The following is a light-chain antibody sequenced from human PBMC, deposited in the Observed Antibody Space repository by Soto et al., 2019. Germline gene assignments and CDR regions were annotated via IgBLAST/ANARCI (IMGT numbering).Light chain of an antibody. J-gene: IGKJ5*01. Sequence: EIVLTQSPATLSFSPGERATLSCRASRSVRRYLAWYQQKPGQAPRLLIYDASNSASGIPARFSGSRSESDFTLTISIIEPEDFAVYYSQHRCALPSITFGIGTRLEIK. V-gene: IGKV3-11*01. CDR3: QHRCALPSIT. CDR1: RSVRRY. CDR2: DAS.